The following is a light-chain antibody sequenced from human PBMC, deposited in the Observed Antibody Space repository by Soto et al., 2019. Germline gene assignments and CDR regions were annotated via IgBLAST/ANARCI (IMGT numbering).Light chain of an antibody. CDR1: QSVSSSY. CDR3: QQYGSSPRT. J-gene: IGKJ1*01. CDR2: GAS. Sequence: EIVLTQSPGVLSLSPGERATLSCRASQSVSSSYLAWYQQKVGQAPRLLISGASSRATGIPDRFSGSGTGTDFTLTISRLEPEDFAVYYCQQYGSSPRTFGQGTKVEIK. V-gene: IGKV3-20*01.